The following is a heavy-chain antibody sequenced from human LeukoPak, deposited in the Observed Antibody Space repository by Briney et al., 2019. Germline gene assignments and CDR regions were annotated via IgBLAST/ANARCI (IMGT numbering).Heavy chain of an antibody. CDR3: ARAVVRGVYWFDP. CDR2: IIPILGIA. V-gene: IGHV1-69*02. Sequence: ASVKVSCKASGGTFSSYTISWVRQAPGQGLEWMGRIIPILGIANYAQKFQGRVTITADESTSTAYMELSSLRSEDTAVYYCARAVVRGVYWFDPWGQGTLVTVSS. D-gene: IGHD3-10*01. CDR1: GGTFSSYT. J-gene: IGHJ5*02.